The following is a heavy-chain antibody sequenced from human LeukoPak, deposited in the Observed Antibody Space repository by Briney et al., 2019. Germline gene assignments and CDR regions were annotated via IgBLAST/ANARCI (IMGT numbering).Heavy chain of an antibody. V-gene: IGHV4-31*03. D-gene: IGHD3-10*01. CDR3: ARGVYYYGSGSLNWFDP. J-gene: IGHJ5*02. CDR2: IYYSGST. Sequence: SETLSLTCTVSGGSISGGGYYWSWIRQHPGKGLEWIGYIYYSGSTYYNPSLKSRVTISVDTSKNQFSLKLSSVTAADTAVYYCARGVYYYGSGSLNWFDPWGQGTLVTVSS. CDR1: GGSISGGGYY.